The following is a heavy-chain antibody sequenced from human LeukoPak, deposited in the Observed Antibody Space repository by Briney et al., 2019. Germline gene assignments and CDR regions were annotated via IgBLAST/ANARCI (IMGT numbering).Heavy chain of an antibody. Sequence: PGGSLRLSCAASGFTFSSYAMHWVRQAPGKGLEWVAVISYDGSNKYYADSVKGRFTISRDNSKNTLYLQMNSLRAEDTAVYYCAKRTKGVIWFDPWGQGTLVTVSS. J-gene: IGHJ5*02. CDR2: ISYDGSNK. CDR3: AKRTKGVIWFDP. CDR1: GFTFSSYA. D-gene: IGHD1-14*01. V-gene: IGHV3-30-3*01.